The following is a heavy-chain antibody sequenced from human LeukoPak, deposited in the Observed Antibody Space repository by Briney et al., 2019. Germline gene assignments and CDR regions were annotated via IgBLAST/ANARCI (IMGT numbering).Heavy chain of an antibody. CDR1: GFTFSTYA. CDR2: ISSGGTSE. V-gene: IGHV3-30*18. Sequence: GGSLRLSCGASGFTFSTYAMHWVRQTPDKGLEWVAFISSGGTSEDYADSVKGRFTISRDNSKNTLYLRMNNLTPEDTAVYYCAKGYGSSTSYGNWFDPWGQGTLVTVSS. J-gene: IGHJ5*02. CDR3: AKGYGSSTSYGNWFDP. D-gene: IGHD2-2*01.